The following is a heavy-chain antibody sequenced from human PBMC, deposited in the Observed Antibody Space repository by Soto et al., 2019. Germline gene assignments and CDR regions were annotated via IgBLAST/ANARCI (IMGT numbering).Heavy chain of an antibody. CDR1: GFSVSNYW. D-gene: IGHD3-3*01. CDR3: AKDRGEEGLKFLEWFGGMDV. V-gene: IGHV3-74*01. Sequence: WGALRLSCAASGFSVSNYWMNWVRQAPGKGLVWVSHIKSDGTTSYADSVEGRFTVSRDDAKNTFYLQMNGLRAEDTAVYYCAKDRGEEGLKFLEWFGGMDVWGHGTTVTVSS. CDR2: IKSDGTT. J-gene: IGHJ6*02.